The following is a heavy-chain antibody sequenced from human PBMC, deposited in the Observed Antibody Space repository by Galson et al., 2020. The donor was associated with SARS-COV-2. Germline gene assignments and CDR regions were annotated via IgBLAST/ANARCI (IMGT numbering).Heavy chain of an antibody. D-gene: IGHD3-22*01. J-gene: IGHJ6*03. CDR1: GYTLTELS. Sequence: ASVKVSCKVSGYTLTELSMHWVRQAPGKGLEWMGGFDPEDGETIYAQKFQGRVTMTKDTSTDTAYMELSSLRSEDTAVYYCATVPVKYYYDSNKGWHYYMDVWGKGTTVTVSS. V-gene: IGHV1-24*01. CDR2: FDPEDGET. CDR3: ATVPVKYYYDSNKGWHYYMDV.